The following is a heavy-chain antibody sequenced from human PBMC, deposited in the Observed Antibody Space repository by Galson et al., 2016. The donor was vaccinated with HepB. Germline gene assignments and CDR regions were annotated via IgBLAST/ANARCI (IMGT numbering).Heavy chain of an antibody. CDR1: GFTFSTYA. D-gene: IGHD3-22*01. V-gene: IGHV3-23*01. Sequence: SLRLSCAASGFTFSTYAMSWVRQAPGKGPEWVSAITGNGGTTYYTDSVKGRFTISRDNFNSTLYLHMNSLRVDETAVYYCAKRDYSDSDGYLPLFESWGQGTLVTVSS. CDR2: ITGNGGTT. CDR3: AKRDYSDSDGYLPLFES. J-gene: IGHJ4*02.